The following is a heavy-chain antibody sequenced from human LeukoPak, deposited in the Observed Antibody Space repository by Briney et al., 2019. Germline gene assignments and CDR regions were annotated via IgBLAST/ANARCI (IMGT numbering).Heavy chain of an antibody. CDR2: IYYSGST. J-gene: IGHJ6*03. V-gene: IGHV4-39*07. Sequence: SETLSLTCTVSGGSISSSSYYWGWIRQPPGTGLEWIGSIYYSGSTYYNPSLKSRVTISVDTSKNQFSLKLSSVTAADTAVYYCARDPYDYVWGSYLYADVWGKGTTVTVSS. CDR1: GGSISSSSYY. D-gene: IGHD3-16*01. CDR3: ARDPYDYVWGSYLYADV.